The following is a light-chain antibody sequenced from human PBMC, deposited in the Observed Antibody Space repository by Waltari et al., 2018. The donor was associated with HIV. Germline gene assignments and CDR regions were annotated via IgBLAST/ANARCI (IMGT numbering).Light chain of an antibody. CDR1: QRVLYRSNNKTY. V-gene: IGKV4-1*01. Sequence: DIVMTQSPDSLAVSLGERASINCKSSQRVLYRSNNKTYLAWYQQKPGQPPKLLIYWASTRESGVPDRLSGGGSGTDFTVAISSLQAEDVTVYYCQQYYSTPPTFGPGTKVDIK. J-gene: IGKJ3*01. CDR2: WAS. CDR3: QQYYSTPPT.